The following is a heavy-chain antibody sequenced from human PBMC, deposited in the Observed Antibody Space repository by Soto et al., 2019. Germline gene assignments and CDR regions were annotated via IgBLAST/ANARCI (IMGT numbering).Heavy chain of an antibody. Sequence: GASVKVSCKASGGTFSSYAISWVRQAPGQGLEWMGGIIPIFGTANYAQKFQGRVTITADESTSTAYMELSSLRSEDTAVYYCASARKRITIIGVVIDYYYYGMDVWGQGTTVTVSS. CDR1: GGTFSSYA. D-gene: IGHD3-3*01. CDR2: IIPIFGTA. CDR3: ASARKRITIIGVVIDYYYYGMDV. J-gene: IGHJ6*02. V-gene: IGHV1-69*13.